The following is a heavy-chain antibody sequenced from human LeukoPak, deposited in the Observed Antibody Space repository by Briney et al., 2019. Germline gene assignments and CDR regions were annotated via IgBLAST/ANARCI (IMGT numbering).Heavy chain of an antibody. V-gene: IGHV4-59*08. CDR2: IYNGRST. J-gene: IGHJ4*02. CDR3: AQTTGWPGFDF. Sequence: PSETLSLTCSASGASTSSRYWSWIRQSPGRTLEWIGHIYNGRSTKYNPSLTSRVTISVDTSKNQFSLRMTSVTAAGTAIYYCAQTTGWPGFDFWGPGALVTVSS. CDR1: GASTSSRY. D-gene: IGHD6-19*01.